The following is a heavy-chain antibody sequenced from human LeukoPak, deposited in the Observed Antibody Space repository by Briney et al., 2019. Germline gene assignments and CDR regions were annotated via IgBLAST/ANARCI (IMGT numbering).Heavy chain of an antibody. D-gene: IGHD3-16*01. CDR3: ARFPSLYRFYYFDY. J-gene: IGHJ4*02. CDR2: ISSSSSYI. Sequence: GGSLRLSCAASGFTFSSFSINWVRQAPGKGLEWVSSISSSSSYIYYADSVKGRFTISRDNAKNSLYLQMNSLRAEDTAVYYCARFPSLYRFYYFDYWGQGTLVPVSS. CDR1: GFTFSSFS. V-gene: IGHV3-21*01.